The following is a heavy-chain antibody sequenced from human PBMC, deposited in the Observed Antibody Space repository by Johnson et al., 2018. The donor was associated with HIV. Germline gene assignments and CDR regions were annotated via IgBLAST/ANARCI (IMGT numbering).Heavy chain of an antibody. CDR2: ISINGDTT. CDR3: ASGYCSVGSCYPNDAFDI. V-gene: IGHV3-64*01. J-gene: IGHJ3*02. D-gene: IGHD2-15*01. Sequence: VQLVESGGGLVQPGGSLRLSCAASGFIFSTAAMHWVRQAPGKGLEYVASISINGDTTYYARSVQDRFTISRDNSKNTLYLQMDSLRAEDMAICYCASGYCSVGSCYPNDAFDIWGQGTMVTVSS. CDR1: GFIFSTAA.